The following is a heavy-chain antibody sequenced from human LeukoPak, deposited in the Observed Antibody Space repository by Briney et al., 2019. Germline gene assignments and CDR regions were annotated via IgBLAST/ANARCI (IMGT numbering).Heavy chain of an antibody. CDR2: ISWNSGSI. CDR3: AKDFGYYDSSGYYWAHDAFDI. CDR1: GFTFSSYA. V-gene: IGHV3-9*01. Sequence: GGSLRLSCAASGFTFSSYAMHWVRQAPGKGLEWVSGISWNSGSIGYADSVKGRFTISRDNAKNSLYLQMNSLRAEDTALYYCAKDFGYYDSSGYYWAHDAFDIWGQGTMVTVSS. J-gene: IGHJ3*02. D-gene: IGHD3-22*01.